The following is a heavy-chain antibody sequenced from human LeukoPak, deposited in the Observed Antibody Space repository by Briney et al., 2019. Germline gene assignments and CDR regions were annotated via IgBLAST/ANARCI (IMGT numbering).Heavy chain of an antibody. J-gene: IGHJ4*02. D-gene: IGHD1-14*01. CDR2: MYYSGTT. V-gene: IGHV4-39*07. CDR3: ARAPEYGLYYFDY. CDR1: GYSISSSSYY. Sequence: SETLSLTCTVSGYSISSSSYYWGWIRQPPGKGLEWIGLMYYSGTTYYNPSLKSRVTISVDTSKNQFSLKLTSVTAADTAVYYCARAPEYGLYYFDYWGQGTLVTVSS.